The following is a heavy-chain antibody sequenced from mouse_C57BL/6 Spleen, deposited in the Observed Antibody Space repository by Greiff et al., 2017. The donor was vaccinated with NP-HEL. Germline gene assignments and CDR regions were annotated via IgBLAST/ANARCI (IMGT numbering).Heavy chain of an antibody. Sequence: VQLKESGAELVRPGASVKLSCTASGFNIKDDYMHWVKQRPEQGLEWIGWIDPENGDTEYASKFQGKATITADTSSNTAYLQLSSLTSEDTAVYYCTTGGLAYWGQGTLVTVSA. D-gene: IGHD3-2*02. CDR2: IDPENGDT. CDR1: GFNIKDDY. V-gene: IGHV14-4*01. CDR3: TTGGLAY. J-gene: IGHJ3*01.